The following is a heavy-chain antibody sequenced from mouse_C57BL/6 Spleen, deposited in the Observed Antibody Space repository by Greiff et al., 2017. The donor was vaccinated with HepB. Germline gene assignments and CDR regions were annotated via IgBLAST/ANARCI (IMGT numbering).Heavy chain of an antibody. V-gene: IGHV1-80*01. J-gene: IGHJ4*01. Sequence: LQESGAELVKPGASVKISCKASGYAFSSYWMNWVKQRPGKGLEWIGQIYPGDGDTNYNGKFKGKATLTADKSSSTAYMQLSSLTSEDSAVYFCARDDYSIFYAMDYWGQGTSVTVSS. CDR2: IYPGDGDT. CDR3: ARDDYSIFYAMDY. D-gene: IGHD2-5*01. CDR1: GYAFSSYW.